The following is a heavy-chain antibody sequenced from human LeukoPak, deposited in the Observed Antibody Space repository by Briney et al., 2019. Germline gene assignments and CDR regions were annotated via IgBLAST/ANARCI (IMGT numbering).Heavy chain of an antibody. J-gene: IGHJ3*02. V-gene: IGHV4-39*01. CDR3: ARLRGSSINI. CDR2: IYYSGST. D-gene: IGHD2-2*01. CDR1: GGSISSSSYY. Sequence: PSETLSLTCTVSGGSISSSSYYWGWIRQPPGKGLEWIGSIYYSGSTYYNPSLKSRVTISVDTSKNQFPLKLSSVTAADTAVYYCARLRGSSINIWGQGTMVTVSS.